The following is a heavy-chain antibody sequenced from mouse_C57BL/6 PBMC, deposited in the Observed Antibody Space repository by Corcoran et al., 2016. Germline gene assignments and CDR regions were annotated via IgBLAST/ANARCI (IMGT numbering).Heavy chain of an antibody. J-gene: IGHJ4*01. CDR2: INPNNGGT. V-gene: IGHV1-26*01. D-gene: IGHD1-1*01. Sequence: EVQLQQSGPELVKPGASVKISCKASGYTFTDYYMNWVKQSHGKSLEWIGDINPNNGGTSYNQKFKGKATLTVDKSSSTAYMELRSLTSEDSAVYYCARSGVITTVVAGAMDYWGQGTSVTVSS. CDR3: ARSGVITTVVAGAMDY. CDR1: GYTFTDYY.